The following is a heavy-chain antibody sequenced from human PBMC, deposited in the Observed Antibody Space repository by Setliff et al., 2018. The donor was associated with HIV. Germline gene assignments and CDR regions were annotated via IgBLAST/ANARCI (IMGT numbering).Heavy chain of an antibody. CDR1: GYTLTEVS. V-gene: IGHV1-18*01. CDR2: ISVYNGHT. D-gene: IGHD3-9*01. CDR3: ARAYDVLTGYFDY. Sequence: ASVKVSCKISGYTLTEVSMHWVRQAPGKGLEWMGWISVYNGHTNFAQKLQDRVTMTTDTSTSTAYMELRSLRSDDTAVYYCARAYDVLTGYFDYWGQGTLVTVSS. J-gene: IGHJ4*02.